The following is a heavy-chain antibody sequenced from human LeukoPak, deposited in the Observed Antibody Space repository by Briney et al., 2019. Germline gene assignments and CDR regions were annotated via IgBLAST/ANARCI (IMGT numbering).Heavy chain of an antibody. CDR3: ARGPGVAGTDY. V-gene: IGHV1-8*02. D-gene: IGHD6-19*01. CDR2: MNPNSGNT. J-gene: IGHJ4*02. CDR1: GGTFSSYA. Sequence: ASVKVSCKASGGTFSSYAISWVRQAPGQGLEWMGWMNPNSGNTGYAQKFQGRVTMTRNTSISTAYMELSSLRSEDTAVYYCARGPGVAGTDYWGQRTLVTVSS.